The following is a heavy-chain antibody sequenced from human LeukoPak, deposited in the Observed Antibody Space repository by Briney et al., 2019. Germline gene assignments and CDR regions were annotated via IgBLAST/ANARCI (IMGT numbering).Heavy chain of an antibody. Sequence: ASVKVSCKASGYTFTDYYIHWVRQAPGQGLEWMGWVFPKNGDTKYAQSFQGRVSMTSDTSISTAYMELTRLTSDDTAVYTCATIEGVKGTDWGQGTLVTVSS. CDR1: GYTFTDYY. J-gene: IGHJ4*02. CDR2: VFPKNGDT. V-gene: IGHV1-2*02. D-gene: IGHD1-1*01. CDR3: ATIEGVKGTD.